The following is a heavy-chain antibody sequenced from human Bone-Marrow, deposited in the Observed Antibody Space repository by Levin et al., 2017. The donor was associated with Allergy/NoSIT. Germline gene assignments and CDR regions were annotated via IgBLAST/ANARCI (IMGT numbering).Heavy chain of an antibody. D-gene: IGHD3-3*01. J-gene: IGHJ4*02. CDR1: GYTFTSYA. CDR3: ARGDPPYYDFWSGYYSGYYFDY. V-gene: IGHV7-4-1*02. CDR2: INTNTGNP. Sequence: ASVKVSCKASGYTFTSYAMNWVRQAPGQGLEWMGWINTNTGNPTYAQGFTGRFVFSLDTSVSTAYLQISSLKAEDTAVYYCARGDPPYYDFWSGYYSGYYFDYWGQGTLVTVSS.